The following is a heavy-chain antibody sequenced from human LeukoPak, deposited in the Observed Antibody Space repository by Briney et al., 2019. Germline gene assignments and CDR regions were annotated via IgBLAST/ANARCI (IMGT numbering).Heavy chain of an antibody. CDR3: AKHPTTTMIVVGMYLDY. J-gene: IGHJ4*02. V-gene: IGHV3-23*01. D-gene: IGHD3-22*01. CDR1: GFTFSSYA. CDR2: ISGSGGST. Sequence: GGSLRLSCAASGFTFSSYAMSWVRQAPGKGLEWVSAISGSGGSTYYADSVKGRFTISRDNSKKTLYLQMNSLRAEDTAVYYCAKHPTTTMIVVGMYLDYWGQGTLVTVSS.